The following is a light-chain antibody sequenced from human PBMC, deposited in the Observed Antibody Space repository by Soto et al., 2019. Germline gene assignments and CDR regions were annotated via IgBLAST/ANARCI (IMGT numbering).Light chain of an antibody. V-gene: IGKV1-39*01. J-gene: IGKJ3*01. CDR2: AAS. CDR1: QSISNY. CDR3: QQSYTTLFT. Sequence: DIRMTQSPSSLSASVGDRVTITCRASQSISNYLNWYQQKPGKAPKLLIYAASSLQSGVPSRFSGSGSGTDFTLTISSLQPEDFATYSCQQSYTTLFTFGPGTNVDI.